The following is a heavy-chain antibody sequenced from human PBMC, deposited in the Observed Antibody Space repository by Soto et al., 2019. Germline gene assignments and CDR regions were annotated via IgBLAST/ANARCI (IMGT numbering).Heavy chain of an antibody. J-gene: IGHJ2*01. CDR1: GFTFSSYA. CDR3: ARDESTYSYGPEINWYFDL. V-gene: IGHV3-30-3*01. D-gene: IGHD3-16*02. CDR2: ISYDGSNK. Sequence: QEQLVESGGGVVQPGRSLRLSCAASGFTFSSYAMHWVRQAPGKGLEWVAVISYDGSNKYYADSVKGRFTISRDNSKNTLYLQMNSQRAEDTAVYYCARDESTYSYGPEINWYFDLWGRGTLVTVSS.